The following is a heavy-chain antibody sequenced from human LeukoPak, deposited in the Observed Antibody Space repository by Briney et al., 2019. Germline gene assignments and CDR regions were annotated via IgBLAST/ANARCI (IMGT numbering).Heavy chain of an antibody. V-gene: IGHV3-23*01. CDR1: GSIFSTYG. D-gene: IGHD6-19*01. CDR2: ISGSGGTT. J-gene: IGHJ6*02. CDR3: ANAGPGYNSGSNYYYGMDV. Sequence: GGYLRLSCAASGSIFSTYGMRWVRQAPGKGLEWVSSISGSGGTTFYADSVKGRFTISRDNSKNTLYLQMNSLRAEDTAAYYCANAGPGYNSGSNYYYGMDVWGQGTTVTVSS.